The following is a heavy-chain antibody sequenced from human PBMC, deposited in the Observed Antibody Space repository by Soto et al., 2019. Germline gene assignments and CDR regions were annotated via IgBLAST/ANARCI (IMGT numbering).Heavy chain of an antibody. V-gene: IGHV3-23*01. CDR3: AKGGYSYGSA. CDR2: ISGSGGST. Sequence: GGSLRLSCAASGFTFSSYAMSWVRQAPGKGLQWVSAISGSGGSTYYADSVKGRFTISRDNSKNTLYLQINSLRVEDTAVYYCAKGGYSYGSAWGQGTLVTVS. D-gene: IGHD5-18*01. CDR1: GFTFSSYA. J-gene: IGHJ5*02.